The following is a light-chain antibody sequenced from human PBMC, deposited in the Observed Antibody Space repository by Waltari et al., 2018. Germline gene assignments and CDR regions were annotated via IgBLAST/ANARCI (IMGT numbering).Light chain of an antibody. CDR1: QSVTTN. CDR3: QQYHQRPPWT. J-gene: IGKJ1*01. Sequence: VLTQFPDTLSVSPGERATLSCRASQSVTTNLAWYQQTPGLPPRLLIYGASTSSTGVPARFSGSGSGTEFTLIISSLQSEDFAVYYCQQYHQRPPWTFGQGTKVEIK. V-gene: IGKV3-15*01. CDR2: GAS.